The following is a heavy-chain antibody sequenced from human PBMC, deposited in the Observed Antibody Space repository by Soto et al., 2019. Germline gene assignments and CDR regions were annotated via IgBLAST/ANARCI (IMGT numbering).Heavy chain of an antibody. J-gene: IGHJ3*02. Sequence: GESLKISCKGSGYSFTSYWIGWVRQMPGKGLEWMGIIYPGDSDTRYSPSFQGQVTISADKSISTAYLQWSSLKASDTAMYYCARHRSSSWYASSDAFDIWGQGTMVTVSS. CDR2: IYPGDSDT. D-gene: IGHD6-13*01. CDR1: GYSFTSYW. V-gene: IGHV5-51*01. CDR3: ARHRSSSWYASSDAFDI.